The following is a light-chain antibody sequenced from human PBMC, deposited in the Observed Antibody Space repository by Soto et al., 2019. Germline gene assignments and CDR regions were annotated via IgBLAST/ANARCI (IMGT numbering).Light chain of an antibody. J-gene: IGLJ3*02. V-gene: IGLV1-47*01. CDR3: AAWDDSLSGWV. CDR1: NSNIGSNY. Sequence: QSVLTQPPSASGTPGQRVTISCSGRNSNIGSNYVYWYQQVPGTAPKLLIYTNNQRPSGVPDRFSGSKSATSASLAIGGHRSEDEADYYCAAWDDSLSGWVFGGGTKLTVL. CDR2: TNN.